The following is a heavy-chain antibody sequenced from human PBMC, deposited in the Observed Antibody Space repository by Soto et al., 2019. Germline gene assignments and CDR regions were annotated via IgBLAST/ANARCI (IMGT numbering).Heavy chain of an antibody. J-gene: IGHJ4*02. CDR1: GFTFSSYA. D-gene: IGHD6-13*01. V-gene: IGHV3-23*01. Sequence: PGGSLRLSCAASGFTFSSYAMSWVRQAPGKGLEWVSAISGSGGSTYYADSVKGRFTISRDNSKNTLYLQMNSLRAEDTAVYYCAKDLLAAGARWYFDYWGQGTLVTVSS. CDR3: AKDLLAAGARWYFDY. CDR2: ISGSGGST.